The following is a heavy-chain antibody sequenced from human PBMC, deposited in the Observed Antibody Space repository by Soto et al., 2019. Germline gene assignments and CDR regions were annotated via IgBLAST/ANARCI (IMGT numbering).Heavy chain of an antibody. CDR1: GFTFSSCE. J-gene: IGHJ6*02. D-gene: IGHD2-2*01. CDR2: ISSSGSTI. Sequence: PWGSLRLSCAASGFTFSSCEMNWVRQAPGKGLEWVSYISSSGSTIYYADSVKGRFTISRDNAKNSLYLQMNSLRAEDTAVYYCARSRSSPWVVVPAASYYYYGMDVWGQGTTVTVSS. V-gene: IGHV3-48*03. CDR3: ARSRSSPWVVVPAASYYYYGMDV.